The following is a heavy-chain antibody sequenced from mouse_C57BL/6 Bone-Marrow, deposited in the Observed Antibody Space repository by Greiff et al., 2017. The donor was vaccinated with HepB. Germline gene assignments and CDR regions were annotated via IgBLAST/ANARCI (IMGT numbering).Heavy chain of an antibody. CDR3: ARDWDDFDY. CDR1: GYAFSSSW. CDR2: IYPGDGDT. J-gene: IGHJ2*01. D-gene: IGHD4-1*01. Sequence: VQLQQSGPELVKPGASVKISCKASGYAFSSSWMNWVKQRPGKGLEWIGRIYPGDGDTNYNGKFKGKATLTADKSSSTAYMQLSSLTSEDCAVYFCARDWDDFDYWGQGTTLTVSS. V-gene: IGHV1-82*01.